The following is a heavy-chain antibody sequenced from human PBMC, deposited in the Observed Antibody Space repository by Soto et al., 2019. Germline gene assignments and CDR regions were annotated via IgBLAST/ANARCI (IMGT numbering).Heavy chain of an antibody. CDR1: GFTFSSYA. CDR3: AKVRSSGWQGAAFDI. V-gene: IGHV3-23*01. Sequence: PGGSLRLSCAASGFTFSSYAMNWVRQAPGKGLEWVSAINGSGGSTYYADSVKGRFTISRDNSKNTLYLQMNSLRAEDTAVYYCAKVRSSGWQGAAFDIWGQGTMVTVSS. J-gene: IGHJ3*02. D-gene: IGHD6-19*01. CDR2: INGSGGST.